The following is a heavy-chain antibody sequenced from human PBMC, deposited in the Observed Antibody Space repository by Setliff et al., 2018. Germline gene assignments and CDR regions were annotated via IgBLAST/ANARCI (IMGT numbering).Heavy chain of an antibody. CDR2: IVADGSGK. CDR3: ARDHVYGSQYYYYYYGMDV. CDR1: GFTFSGPW. V-gene: IGHV3-7*01. J-gene: IGHJ6*02. Sequence: PGGSLRLSCVGSGFTFSGPWMSWVRQAPGKGLEWVANIVADGSGKHYVDSVKGRFTISRDNAKNSLYLQMNSLRAEDTAVYYCARDHVYGSQYYYYYYGMDVWGQGATVTVSS. D-gene: IGHD3-10*01.